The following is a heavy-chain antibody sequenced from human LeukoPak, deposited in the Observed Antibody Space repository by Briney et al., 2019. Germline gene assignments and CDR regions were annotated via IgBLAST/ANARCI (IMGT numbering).Heavy chain of an antibody. CDR2: ISGSGGGT. D-gene: IGHD1-26*01. CDR3: VKDLGRYRNNCFDY. Sequence: GGSLRLSCAASGXTFSSYAMSWVRQAPEKGLEWVSTISGSGGGTYYADSVKGRFTISRDDSKNTLYLQMNSLRAEDTAVYYCVKDLGRYRNNCFDYWGQGTLVTVSS. V-gene: IGHV3-23*01. J-gene: IGHJ4*02. CDR1: GXTFSSYA.